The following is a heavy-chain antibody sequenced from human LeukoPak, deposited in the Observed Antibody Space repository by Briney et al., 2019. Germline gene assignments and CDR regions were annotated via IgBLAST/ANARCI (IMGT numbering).Heavy chain of an antibody. D-gene: IGHD6-6*01. V-gene: IGHV3-9*03. CDR1: GFTFSSYA. J-gene: IGHJ4*02. Sequence: GGSLRLSCAASGFTFSSYAMSWVRQAPGKGLEWVSGISWNSGSIGYADSVKGRFTISRDNAKNSLYLQMNSLRAEDMASYYCAKAKYSSSSAAPDFWGQGTLVTVSS. CDR3: AKAKYSSSSAAPDF. CDR2: ISWNSGSI.